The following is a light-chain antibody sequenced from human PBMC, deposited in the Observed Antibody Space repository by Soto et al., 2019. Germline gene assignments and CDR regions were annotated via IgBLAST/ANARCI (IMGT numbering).Light chain of an antibody. CDR1: SSNIGSKT. V-gene: IGLV1-44*01. CDR2: SNN. J-gene: IGLJ2*01. Sequence: QSVLTQPPSSSGTPGQRVTISCSGSSSNIGSKTVNWYQQLPGTAPKLLIYSNNQRPSGVPDRLSGSKSGTSASLAISGLQSEDEADYYCAAREDSLRRRVFGGGTKLTVL. CDR3: AAREDSLRRRV.